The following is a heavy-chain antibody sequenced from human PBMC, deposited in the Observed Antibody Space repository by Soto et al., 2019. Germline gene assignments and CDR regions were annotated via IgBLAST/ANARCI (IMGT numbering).Heavy chain of an antibody. Sequence: QVQLQESGPGLVKPSETLSLTCTVSGGSISSYYWSWIRQPPGKGLEWIGYIYYSGSTNYNPSLKSRVPISVDTSKTQFSLKLSSVTAADTAVYYCARGGGWLASFDYWGQGTLVTVSS. CDR2: IYYSGST. CDR1: GGSISSYY. CDR3: ARGGGWLASFDY. V-gene: IGHV4-59*01. J-gene: IGHJ4*02. D-gene: IGHD6-19*01.